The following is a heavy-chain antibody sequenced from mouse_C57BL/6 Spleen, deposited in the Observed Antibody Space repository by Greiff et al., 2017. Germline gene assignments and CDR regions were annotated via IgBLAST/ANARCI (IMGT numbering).Heavy chain of an antibody. CDR1: GFTFSDYG. D-gene: IGHD2-10*02. J-gene: IGHJ4*01. Sequence: EVNVVESGGCLVKPGGSLKLSCAASGFTFSDYGMHWVRQAPEKGLEWVAYISSGSSTIYYADTVKGRFTISRDNAKNTLFLQMTSLRSEDTAMYYCAREYDYDAMDYWGQGTSVTVSS. CDR3: AREYDYDAMDY. CDR2: ISSGSSTI. V-gene: IGHV5-17*01.